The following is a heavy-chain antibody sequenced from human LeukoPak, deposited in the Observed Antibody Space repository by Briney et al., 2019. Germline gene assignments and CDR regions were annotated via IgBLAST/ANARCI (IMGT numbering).Heavy chain of an antibody. D-gene: IGHD3-10*01. CDR1: GYTFTSYG. CDR3: ARDSPGYYYGSGSSSYYYYGMDV. J-gene: IGHJ6*02. CDR2: ISSYSDNT. V-gene: IGHV1-18*01. Sequence: ASVKVSCKASGYTFTSYGITWVRQAPGQGLEWMGWISSYSDNTNYAQKLQGRVTMTTDTSTSTAYMEPRSLRSDDTAVYYCARDSPGYYYGSGSSSYYYYGMDVWGQGTTVTVSS.